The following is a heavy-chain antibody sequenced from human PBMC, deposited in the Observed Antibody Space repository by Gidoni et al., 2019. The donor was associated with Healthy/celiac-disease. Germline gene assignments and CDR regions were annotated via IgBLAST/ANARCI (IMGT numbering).Heavy chain of an antibody. V-gene: IGHV4-39*01. CDR1: GGSISSSSYY. Sequence: QLQLQESGPGLVKPSETLSLTCTVSGGSISSSSYYWGWIRQPPGKGLEWIGSIYYSGSTYYNPYLKSRVTISVDTYKNQFSLKLCSVTAADSAVYYCARRDLWFVTRFDYWGQGTLVNVSS. D-gene: IGHD3-10*01. CDR3: ARRDLWFVTRFDY. CDR2: IYYSGST. J-gene: IGHJ4*02.